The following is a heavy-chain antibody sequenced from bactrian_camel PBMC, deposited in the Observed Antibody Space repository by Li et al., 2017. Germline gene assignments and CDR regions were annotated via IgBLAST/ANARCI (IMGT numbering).Heavy chain of an antibody. CDR3: AVGHWGGGSCFPAAGY. CDR2: IDSGDYT. CDR1: GRTISNYC. V-gene: IGHV3S53*01. J-gene: IGHJ6*01. Sequence: QVQLVESGGGSVQTGGSLRLSCAVSGRTISNYCMGWFRRAPGKEREGVTAIDSGDYTSYTDSVKGRFTISKDNAKNTLDLQMNSLKPEDTAMYYCAVGHWGGGSCFPAAGYWGQRTQVTVS. D-gene: IGHD6*01.